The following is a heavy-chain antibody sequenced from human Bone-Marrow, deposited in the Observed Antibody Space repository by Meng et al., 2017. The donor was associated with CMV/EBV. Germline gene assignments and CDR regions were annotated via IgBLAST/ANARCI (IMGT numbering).Heavy chain of an antibody. V-gene: IGHV6-1*01. D-gene: IGHD4-23*01. J-gene: IGHJ5*02. CDR1: GDDVSTDSAA. CDR3: ARGGAVVTGLWFDP. CDR2: TYYRSKWNY. Sequence: SQTLSLTCAISGDDVSTDSAAWNWIRQSPSRGLEWLGRTYYRSKWNYDYAVSLKSRITIKPDTSKNQFSLQLNSVTPEDTAVYYCARGGAVVTGLWFDPWGQGTLVTVSS.